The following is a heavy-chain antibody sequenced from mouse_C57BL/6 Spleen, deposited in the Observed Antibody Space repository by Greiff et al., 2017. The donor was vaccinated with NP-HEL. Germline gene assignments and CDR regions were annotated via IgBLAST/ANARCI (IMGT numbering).Heavy chain of an antibody. V-gene: IGHV5-9*01. J-gene: IGHJ2*01. CDR3: ARHPQITTVPYYFDY. Sequence: EVMLVESGGGLVKPGGSLKLSCAASGFTFSSYPMSWVRQTPEKRLEWVATISGGGGNTYYPDSVKGRLTISRDNAKNTLYLQMSSLRSEDTALYYCARHPQITTVPYYFDYWGQGTTLTVAS. D-gene: IGHD1-1*01. CDR1: GFTFSSYP. CDR2: ISGGGGNT.